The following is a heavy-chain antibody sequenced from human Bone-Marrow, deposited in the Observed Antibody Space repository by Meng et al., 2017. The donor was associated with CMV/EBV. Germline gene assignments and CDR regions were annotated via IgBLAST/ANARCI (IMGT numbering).Heavy chain of an antibody. CDR1: GSISVKY. V-gene: IGHV4-34*01. CDR3: ARGPRGDYIRYFDN. CDR2: INNSGST. Sequence: GSISVKYWSWVREPPGKGLEWIGEINNSGSTNYIPSLKSRVTISVDTSENQFSLNLSSVTAADTAVYYCARGPRGDYIRYFDNWGQGTLVTVSS. J-gene: IGHJ4*02. D-gene: IGHD4-17*01.